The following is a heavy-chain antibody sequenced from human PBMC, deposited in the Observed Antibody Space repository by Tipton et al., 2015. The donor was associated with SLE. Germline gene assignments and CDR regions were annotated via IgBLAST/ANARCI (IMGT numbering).Heavy chain of an antibody. J-gene: IGHJ6*03. CDR3: ARLTIFGVVIIGNYYYYMDV. CDR1: GGSFSGYY. D-gene: IGHD3-3*01. CDR2: INHSGST. V-gene: IGHV4-34*01. Sequence: TLSLTCAVYGGSFSGYYWSWIRQPPGKGLEWIGEINHSGSTNYNPSLKSRVTISVDTSKKQFSLKLSSVTAADTAVYYCARLTIFGVVIIGNYYYYMDVWGKGTTVTVSS.